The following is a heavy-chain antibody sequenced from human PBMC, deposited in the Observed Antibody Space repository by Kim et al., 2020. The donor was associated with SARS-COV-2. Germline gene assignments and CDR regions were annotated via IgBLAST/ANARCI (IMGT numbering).Heavy chain of an antibody. CDR1: GFTFGGYA. CDR3: AKFSYPGITAAGGAFDI. Sequence: GGSLRLSCAASGFTFGGYAMHWVRQAPGKGLEWVSGISWNSGSIGYADSVKGRFTISRDNAKNSLYLQMNSLRAEDTALYYCAKFSYPGITAAGGAFDIWGQGTMVTVSS. V-gene: IGHV3-9*01. J-gene: IGHJ3*02. CDR2: ISWNSGSI. D-gene: IGHD1-20*01.